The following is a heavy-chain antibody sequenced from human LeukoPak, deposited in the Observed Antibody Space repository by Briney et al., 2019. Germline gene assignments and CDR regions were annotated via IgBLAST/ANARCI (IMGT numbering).Heavy chain of an antibody. Sequence: GESLKISCKGSGYSFTTYWIAWVRQTPGKGLEWMGIIYPGDSNARYSPSFRGQVTISADESIRTVYLQWSSLKASDTAMYYCARHGRAGPSVVAKPWFDPWGQGTLVTVSS. D-gene: IGHD3-22*01. CDR1: GYSFTTYW. CDR3: ARHGRAGPSVVAKPWFDP. J-gene: IGHJ5*02. V-gene: IGHV5-51*01. CDR2: IYPGDSNA.